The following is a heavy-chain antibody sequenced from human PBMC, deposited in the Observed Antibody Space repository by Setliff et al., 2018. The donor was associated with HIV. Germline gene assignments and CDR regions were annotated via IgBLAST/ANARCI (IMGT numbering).Heavy chain of an antibody. CDR2: IYYSGST. D-gene: IGHD3-3*01. CDR3: ARSYYNFANGYYYYYYMDV. Sequence: KTSETLSLTCNVSGGSISSYYWSWIRQPPGKGLEWIGYIYYSGSTNYNPSLKSRVTISVDTSKNQFSLKLSSVTAADTAVYYCARSYYNFANGYYYYYYMDVWGKGTTVTVSS. CDR1: GGSISSYY. V-gene: IGHV4-59*01. J-gene: IGHJ6*03.